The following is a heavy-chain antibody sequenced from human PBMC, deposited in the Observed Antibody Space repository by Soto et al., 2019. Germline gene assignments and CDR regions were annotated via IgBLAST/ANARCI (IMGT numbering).Heavy chain of an antibody. CDR2: ISAYNGNT. Sequence: QVQLVQSGAEVKKPGASVKVSCKASGYTFTNYAFIWVRQAPGQGLEWMGWISAYNGNTNYPQKLQGRVTMTTDTSTSTAYMELRSLGSDDTAVYYCARDLAAAGPFDCWGQGTLVTVSS. V-gene: IGHV1-18*01. D-gene: IGHD6-13*01. CDR3: ARDLAAAGPFDC. CDR1: GYTFTNYA. J-gene: IGHJ4*02.